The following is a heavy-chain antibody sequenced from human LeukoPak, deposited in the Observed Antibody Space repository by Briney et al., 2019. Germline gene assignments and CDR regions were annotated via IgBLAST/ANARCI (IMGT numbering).Heavy chain of an antibody. D-gene: IGHD4-17*01. CDR2: IKSKSDGGTT. V-gene: IGHV3-15*01. Sequence: GGSLRLSCAASGFTFRNYWMNWVRQAPGKGLEWVGRIKSKSDGGTTDNAAPVKGRFTISKDDSKNTLYLQMNSLKTEDTGIYYCTTGTLTSDYWGQGTLVTVSS. J-gene: IGHJ4*02. CDR3: TTGTLTSDY. CDR1: GFTFRNYW.